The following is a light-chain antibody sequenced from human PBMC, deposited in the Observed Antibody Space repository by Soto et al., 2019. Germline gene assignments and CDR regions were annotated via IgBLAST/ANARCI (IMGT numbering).Light chain of an antibody. CDR3: QQSYSTPFT. V-gene: IGKV1-39*01. CDR2: AAS. J-gene: IGKJ3*01. Sequence: DIQMTQSPSSLSASVGDRVTITCRASQSIASYLNWYQQKPGNAPKLLIYAASSLHSGVPSRFSGSGSGTEFTLTISSLQPEDFATYYCQQSYSTPFTFGPGTSVDIK. CDR1: QSIASY.